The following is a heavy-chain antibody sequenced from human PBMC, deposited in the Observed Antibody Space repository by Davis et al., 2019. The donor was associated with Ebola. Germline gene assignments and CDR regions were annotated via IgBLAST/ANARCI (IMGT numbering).Heavy chain of an antibody. CDR1: EFSVTNNY. CDR3: AGDPGLANGMDV. D-gene: IGHD3-16*01. J-gene: IGHJ6*04. V-gene: IGHV3-53*01. CDR2: IYSGGNT. Sequence: GESLKISCAGSEFSVTNNYMSWVRQAPGKGLEWVSVIYSGGNTYYADSVKGRFTHSRDNSKNTLYLQMDSLRAEDTAVYFCAGDPGLANGMDVWGKGTTVTVSS.